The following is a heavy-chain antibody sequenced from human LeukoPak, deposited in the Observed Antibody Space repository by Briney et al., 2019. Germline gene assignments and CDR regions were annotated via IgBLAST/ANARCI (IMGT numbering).Heavy chain of an antibody. J-gene: IGHJ4*02. CDR2: INHSGST. Sequence: SETLSLTCAVYGGSFSGYYWSWIHQPPGKGLEWIGEINHSGSTNYNPSLKCRVTISVDTSKNQFSLKLSSVTAADTAVYYCARGPPYIVVVTPIGFFHYWGQGTLVTVSS. CDR1: GGSFSGYY. V-gene: IGHV4-34*01. CDR3: ARGPPYIVVVTPIGFFHY. D-gene: IGHD2-21*02.